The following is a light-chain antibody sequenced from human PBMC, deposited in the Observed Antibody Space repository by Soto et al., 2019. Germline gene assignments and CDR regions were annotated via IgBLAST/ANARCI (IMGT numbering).Light chain of an antibody. CDR2: AAS. Sequence: EIVLTQSPGTLSLSPGERATLSCRASQSVSGSYLAWYQQKPGQAPRLLIYAASSRATGIPARFSGSGSGTEFTLTISSLQSEDFAVYYCQQYNNWPPWTFGQGTKVDIK. CDR1: QSVSGSY. J-gene: IGKJ1*01. V-gene: IGKV3-15*01. CDR3: QQYNNWPPWT.